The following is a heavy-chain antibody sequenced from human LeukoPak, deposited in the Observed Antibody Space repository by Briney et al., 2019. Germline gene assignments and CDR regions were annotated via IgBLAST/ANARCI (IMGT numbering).Heavy chain of an antibody. J-gene: IGHJ3*02. CDR3: ARVIRAFDI. V-gene: IGHV4-59*01. Sequence: PSETLSLTCTVSGDSISSYYWNWIRQPPGKGLEWIGYIYYNGSTNYNPSLKSRVTISVDTSKNQFSLKLNSVTAADTAVYYCARVIRAFDIWGQGTMVTVSS. CDR1: GDSISSYY. CDR2: IYYNGST. D-gene: IGHD2/OR15-2a*01.